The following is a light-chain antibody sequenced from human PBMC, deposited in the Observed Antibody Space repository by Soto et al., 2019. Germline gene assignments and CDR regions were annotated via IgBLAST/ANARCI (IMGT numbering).Light chain of an antibody. CDR3: QQYGSSPPT. CDR1: QSVRTY. J-gene: IGKJ1*01. V-gene: IGKV3-20*01. CDR2: GAS. Sequence: IVLTQSPGTLSLSPGERTTLSCRASQSVRTYLAWYQQKPGQGPRLLIYGASSRAPGIPDRFSGSGSGTDFTLTINRLEPEDFAVYHCQQYGSSPPTFGQGTKVEIK.